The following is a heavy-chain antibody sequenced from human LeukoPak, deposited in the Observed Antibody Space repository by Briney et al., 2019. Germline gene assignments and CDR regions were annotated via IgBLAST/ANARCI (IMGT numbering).Heavy chain of an antibody. CDR3: ARLRYYGMDV. CDR1: GFTFSSYS. Sequence: PGGSLRLSCAAPGFTFSSYSMNWVRQAPGKGLEWVSYISSSSSTIYYADSVKSRFTISRDNAKNSLYLQMNSLRAEDTAVYYCARLRYYGMDVWGQGTTVTVSS. V-gene: IGHV3-48*04. J-gene: IGHJ6*02. CDR2: ISSSSSTI.